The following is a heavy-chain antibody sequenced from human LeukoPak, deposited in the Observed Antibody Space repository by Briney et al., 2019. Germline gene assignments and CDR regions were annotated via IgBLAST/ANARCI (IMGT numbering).Heavy chain of an antibody. D-gene: IGHD2-2*01. Sequence: SETLSLTCTVSGVSISSYYWSWIRQPPGKGLEWIGYIYTSGSANYNPSLKSRVTISVDTSKNQFSLKLSSVTAADTAVYYCARHRFMSTSDFDYWGQGTLVTVSS. V-gene: IGHV4-4*09. CDR2: IYTSGSA. J-gene: IGHJ4*02. CDR1: GVSISSYY. CDR3: ARHRFMSTSDFDY.